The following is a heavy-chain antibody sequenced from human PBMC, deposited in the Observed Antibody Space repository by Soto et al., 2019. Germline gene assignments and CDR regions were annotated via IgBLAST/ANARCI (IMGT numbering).Heavy chain of an antibody. Sequence: EVQLVESGGGLVQPGRSLRLSCAASGFTFDDYAMHWVRQAPGKGLEWVSGISWNSGSIGYADSVKGRFTISRDNAKNSLYLQMNSLRAEDTALYYCAKGQEYSSSSVDYWGQGTLVTVSS. CDR1: GFTFDDYA. CDR2: ISWNSGSI. V-gene: IGHV3-9*01. D-gene: IGHD6-6*01. CDR3: AKGQEYSSSSVDY. J-gene: IGHJ4*02.